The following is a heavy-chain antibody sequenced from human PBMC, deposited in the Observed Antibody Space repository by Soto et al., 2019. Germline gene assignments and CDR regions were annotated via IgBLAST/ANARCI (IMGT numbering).Heavy chain of an antibody. CDR1: GYTLTELS. D-gene: IGHD3-9*01. Sequence: ASVKVSCKVSGYTLTELSMHWVRQAPGKGLEWMGGFDPEDGETIYAQKFQGRVTMTEDTSTDTAYMELSSLRSEDTAVYYCATDGHYIFNYSSNNEIDTWGKRTLVTVSS. J-gene: IGHJ5*02. CDR2: FDPEDGET. V-gene: IGHV1-24*01. CDR3: ATDGHYIFNYSSNNEIDT.